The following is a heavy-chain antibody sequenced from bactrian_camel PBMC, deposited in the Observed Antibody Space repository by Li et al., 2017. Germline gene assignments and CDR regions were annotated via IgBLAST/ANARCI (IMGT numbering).Heavy chain of an antibody. D-gene: IGHD1*01. CDR3: AVDQPCNACRGSHCPYPSSYGF. CDR1: GFTYKATC. Sequence: HVQLVESGGDLVQPGGTLRLSCKVSGFTYKATCMGWFRTAPEKKREGVAVIRPNGDEQYYADSVKGRFTISLDRGENMVYLQMNSLSPEDTAMYYCAVDQPCNACRGSHCPYPSSYGFWGQGTQVTVS. CDR2: IRPNGDEQ. V-gene: IGHV3S1*01. J-gene: IGHJ6*01.